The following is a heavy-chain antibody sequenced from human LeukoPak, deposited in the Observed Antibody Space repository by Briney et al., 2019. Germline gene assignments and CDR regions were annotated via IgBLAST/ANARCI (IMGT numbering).Heavy chain of an antibody. J-gene: IGHJ4*02. Sequence: GASVKVSCKASGYTFTGYYMHWVRQAPGQGLEWMGWINPNSGGTNYAQKFQGRVTMTRNTSISTAYMELSSLRSEDTAVYYCARDYYDSSGYYFPFDYWGQGTLVTVSS. CDR2: INPNSGGT. V-gene: IGHV1-2*02. D-gene: IGHD3-22*01. CDR3: ARDYYDSSGYYFPFDY. CDR1: GYTFTGYY.